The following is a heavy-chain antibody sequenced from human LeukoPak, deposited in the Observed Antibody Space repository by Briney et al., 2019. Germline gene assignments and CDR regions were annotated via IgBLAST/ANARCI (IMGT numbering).Heavy chain of an antibody. CDR2: VYYSDKT. V-gene: IGHV4-59*01. CDR3: ARASMRRRDGYNRRYEIDY. D-gene: IGHD5-24*01. CDR1: GGSISSYY. Sequence: PSETLSLTCAVSGGSISSYYWSWIRQSPGKALEWIGYVYYSDKTHYNPSLKSRVFISVDTSQNQFSLRLSSVTAADTAVYYCARASMRRRDGYNRRYEIDYWGQGTLVTVS. J-gene: IGHJ4*02.